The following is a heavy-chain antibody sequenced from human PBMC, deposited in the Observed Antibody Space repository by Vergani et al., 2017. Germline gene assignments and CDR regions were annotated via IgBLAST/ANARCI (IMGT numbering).Heavy chain of an antibody. CDR3: SKVLGDPGGFSDGMDV. CDR2: INPSVGST. J-gene: IGHJ6*02. D-gene: IGHD4-23*01. Sequence: VQLVQSGAEVKKPGASVKVSCKASGYTFTSYYMPWVRQAPGQGLEWMGIINPSVGSTSYAKKFQGRVTMTRDTSTSTVYMELSSPRSEDTAVYYCSKVLGDPGGFSDGMDVWGQGTTVTVSS. CDR1: GYTFTSYY. V-gene: IGHV1-46*03.